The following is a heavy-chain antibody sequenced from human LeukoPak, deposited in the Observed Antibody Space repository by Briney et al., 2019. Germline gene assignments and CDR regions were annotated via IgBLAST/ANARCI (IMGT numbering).Heavy chain of an antibody. V-gene: IGHV3-30-3*02. Sequence: GRSLRLSCAASGFTFSSYAMHWVRQAPGKGLEWVAVISYDGSNKYYADSVKGRFTISRDNSKNTLYLQMNSLRAEDTAVYYCAKWGIVVVPAASVWGQGTTVTVSS. D-gene: IGHD2-2*01. CDR2: ISYDGSNK. CDR3: AKWGIVVVPAASV. J-gene: IGHJ6*02. CDR1: GFTFSSYA.